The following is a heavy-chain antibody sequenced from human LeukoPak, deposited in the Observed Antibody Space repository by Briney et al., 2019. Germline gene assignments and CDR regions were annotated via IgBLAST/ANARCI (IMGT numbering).Heavy chain of an antibody. Sequence: SETLSLTCTVSGVSINSGAYYWTWIRQPVGKGLEWIGRIYTSGSTNYNPSLKSRVTISLDTPKNQFSLKLDSVTAADTAVYYCARDGPSVYFDYWGQGALVTVSS. CDR3: ARDGPSVYFDY. V-gene: IGHV4-61*02. CDR1: GVSINSGAYY. J-gene: IGHJ4*02. CDR2: IYTSGST.